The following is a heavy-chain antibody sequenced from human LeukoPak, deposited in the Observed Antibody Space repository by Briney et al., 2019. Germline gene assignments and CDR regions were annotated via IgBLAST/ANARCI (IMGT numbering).Heavy chain of an antibody. Sequence: SVKVSCKASGGTFSSYAISWVRQAPGQGLEWMGGIITIFGTAKYAQKFQGRVTITADKSTSTAYMELSSLRSEDTAVYYCATPPYYYGSGSWEYFDYWGQGTLVTVSS. CDR2: IITIFGTA. D-gene: IGHD3-10*01. J-gene: IGHJ4*02. CDR3: ATPPYYYGSGSWEYFDY. V-gene: IGHV1-69*06. CDR1: GGTFSSYA.